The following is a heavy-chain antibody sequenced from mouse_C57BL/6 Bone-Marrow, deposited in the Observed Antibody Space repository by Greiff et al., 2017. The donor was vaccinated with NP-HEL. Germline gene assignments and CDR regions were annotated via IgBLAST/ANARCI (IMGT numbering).Heavy chain of an antibody. CDR3: ARDELSGFAY. V-gene: IGHV3-6*01. D-gene: IGHD1-1*01. CDR2: ISYDGSN. J-gene: IGHJ3*01. CDR1: GYSITSGYY. Sequence: VQLKESGPGLVKPSQSLSLTCSVTGYSITSGYYWNWIRQFPGNKLEWMGYISYDGSNNYNPSLKNRISITRDTSKNQFFLKLNSVTTEDTATYYCARDELSGFAYWGQGTLVTVSA.